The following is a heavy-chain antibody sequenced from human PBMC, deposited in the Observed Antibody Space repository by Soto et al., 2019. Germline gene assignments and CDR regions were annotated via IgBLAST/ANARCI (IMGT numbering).Heavy chain of an antibody. Sequence: SETLSLTCSVSGDSIGSSTYYWGWIRQPPGKGLEWIASMNYGGNTYYNQSLKSRVTISVDTSKNQFSLNLNSATAADTAVYYCARYPYYWGSYSIDIWGQGTTVTVSS. CDR2: MNYGGNT. D-gene: IGHD3-22*01. J-gene: IGHJ6*02. V-gene: IGHV4-39*01. CDR1: GDSIGSSTYY. CDR3: ARYPYYWGSYSIDI.